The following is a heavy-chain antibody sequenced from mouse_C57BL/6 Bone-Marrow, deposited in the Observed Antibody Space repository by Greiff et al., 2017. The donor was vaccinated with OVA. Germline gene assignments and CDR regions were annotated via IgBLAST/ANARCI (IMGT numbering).Heavy chain of an antibody. CDR2: IYPGSGST. CDR1: GYTFTSYW. V-gene: IGHV1-55*01. CDR3: ARCDGYYVGYAMDY. D-gene: IGHD2-3*01. J-gene: IGHJ4*01. Sequence: QVQLQQPGAELVKPGASVKMSCKASGYTFTSYWITWVKQRPGQGLEWIGDIYPGSGSTNYHEKFKSKATLTVDTSSSTAYMQLSSLTSEDSAVYYCARCDGYYVGYAMDYWGQGTSVTVSS.